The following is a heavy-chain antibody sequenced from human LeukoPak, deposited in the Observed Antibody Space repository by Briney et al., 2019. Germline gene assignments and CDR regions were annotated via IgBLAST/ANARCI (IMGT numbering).Heavy chain of an antibody. CDR3: AKDIQLRYFDY. V-gene: IGHV3-30*02. J-gene: IGHJ4*02. CDR2: IRYDGSYK. D-gene: IGHD5-18*01. Sequence: GGSLRLSCAASGFTFSSYGMHWVRQAPGKGLEWVAFIRYDGSYKYYADSVKGRFTISRDNSKNTLYLQMNSLRAEDTAVYSCAKDIQLRYFDYWGQGTLVTVSS. CDR1: GFTFSSYG.